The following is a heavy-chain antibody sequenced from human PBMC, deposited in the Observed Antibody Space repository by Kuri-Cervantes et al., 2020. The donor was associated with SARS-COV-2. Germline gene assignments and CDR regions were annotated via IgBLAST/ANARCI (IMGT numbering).Heavy chain of an antibody. J-gene: IGHJ6*03. D-gene: IGHD1-26*01. CDR1: GFTFSSYW. Sequence: LSLTCAASGFTFSSYWMHWVRQAPGKGLVWVSRINSDGSSTSYADSVKGRFTISRDNAKNTLYLQMNSLRAEDTAVYYCARVGGSYYYYYYMDVWGKGTTVTVSS. CDR3: ARVGGSYYYYYYMDV. V-gene: IGHV3-74*01. CDR2: INSDGSST.